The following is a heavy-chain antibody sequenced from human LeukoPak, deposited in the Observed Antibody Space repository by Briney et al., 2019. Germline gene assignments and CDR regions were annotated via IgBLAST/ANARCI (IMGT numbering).Heavy chain of an antibody. D-gene: IGHD3-10*01. CDR1: GYSISSGYY. J-gene: IGHJ5*02. CDR2: IYHSGTT. V-gene: IGHV4-38-2*02. CDR3: ARDSGTTGEVKFDP. Sequence: SETLSLTCTVSGYSISSGYYWGWIRQPPGKGLEWIGIIYHSGTTYYSPSLKSRVTISVDTSKNQFSLKLSSVTAADTAVYYCARDSGTTGEVKFDPWGQGTLVTVSS.